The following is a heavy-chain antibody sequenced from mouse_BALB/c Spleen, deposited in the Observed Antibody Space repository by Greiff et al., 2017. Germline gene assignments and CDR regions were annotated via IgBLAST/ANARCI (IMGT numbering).Heavy chain of an antibody. D-gene: IGHD1-1*01. J-gene: IGHJ4*01. CDR1: GFTFSSFG. CDR2: ISSGSSTI. Sequence: EVKLVESGGGLVQPGGSRKLSCAASGFTFSSFGMHWVRQAPEKGLEWVAYISSGSSTIYYADTVKGRFTISRDNPKNTLFLQMTSLRSEDTAMYYCARFTTVVDYAMDYWGQGTSVTGSS. V-gene: IGHV5-17*02. CDR3: ARFTTVVDYAMDY.